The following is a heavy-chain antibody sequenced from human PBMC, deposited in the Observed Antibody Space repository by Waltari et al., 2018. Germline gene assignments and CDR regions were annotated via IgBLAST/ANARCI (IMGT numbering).Heavy chain of an antibody. CDR2: IYYSGST. D-gene: IGHD2-8*01. V-gene: IGHV4-39*07. CDR3: ARGETNRDAFDI. J-gene: IGHJ3*02. CDR1: GGSISSSSYY. Sequence: QLQLQESGPGLVKPSETLSLTCTVSGGSISSSSYYWGWIRQPPGKGLEWIGSIYYSGSTYYNPALKSRVTISVDTSKNQFSLKLSSVTAADTAVYYCARGETNRDAFDIWCQGTMVTVSS.